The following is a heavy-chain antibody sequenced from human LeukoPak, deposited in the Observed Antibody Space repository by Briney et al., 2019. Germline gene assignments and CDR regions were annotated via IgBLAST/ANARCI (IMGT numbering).Heavy chain of an antibody. D-gene: IGHD1-26*01. V-gene: IGHV3-66*02. J-gene: IGHJ2*01. CDR2: IYIGGNT. CDR3: ARTTTWYFDL. Sequence: GGSLRLSCAASGFTFSNAWMSWVRQAPGKGLEWVSIIYIGGNTYYAASVKGRFTISRDNSKNTLYLQMNSLRPEDAAVYYCARTTTWYFDLWGRGTLVTVSS. CDR1: GFTFSNAW.